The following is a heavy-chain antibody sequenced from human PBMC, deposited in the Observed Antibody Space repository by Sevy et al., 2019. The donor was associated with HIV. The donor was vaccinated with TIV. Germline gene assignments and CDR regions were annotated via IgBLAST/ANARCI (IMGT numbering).Heavy chain of an antibody. CDR1: GDSINTYY. J-gene: IGHJ4*02. D-gene: IGHD2-2*02. V-gene: IGHV4-59*08. CDR3: ARLRWDLVVVPGATPGCYFDS. CDR2: VSHSGNT. Sequence: SEILSRTCTVSGDSINTYYWSWIRQPPGKGLEWIGYVSHSGNTNYNPSLKSRVSMSVDTSTNQFSLKVKSVTAADTAVYYCARLRWDLVVVPGATPGCYFDSWGQGTLVTVSS.